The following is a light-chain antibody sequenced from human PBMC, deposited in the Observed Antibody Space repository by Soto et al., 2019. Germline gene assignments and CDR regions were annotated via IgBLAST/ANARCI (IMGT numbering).Light chain of an antibody. Sequence: DIVMTQSPDSLAVSLGERATINCKSSQSVLYSSNNENYLAWYQQQPGQPPKLLIYWASTRESGVPDRFSGSGSGTDFTLTISSLQAEDVAVYYCQQYYSTPHTFGQGTKLEI. J-gene: IGKJ2*01. CDR3: QQYYSTPHT. CDR2: WAS. V-gene: IGKV4-1*01. CDR1: QSVLYSSNNENY.